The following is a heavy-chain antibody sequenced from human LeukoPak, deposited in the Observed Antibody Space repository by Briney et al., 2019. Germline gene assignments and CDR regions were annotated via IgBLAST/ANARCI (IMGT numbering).Heavy chain of an antibody. CDR2: IIPIFGIA. J-gene: IGHJ4*02. V-gene: IGHV1-69*04. CDR3: ARGGRAAAGSGDY. Sequence: SVKASCKASGGTFSSYAISWVRQAPGQGLEWKGRIIPIFGIANYAQKFQGRVTITADKSTSTAYMELSSLRSEDTAVYYCARGGRAAAGSGDYWGQGTLVAVSS. CDR1: GGTFSSYA. D-gene: IGHD6-13*01.